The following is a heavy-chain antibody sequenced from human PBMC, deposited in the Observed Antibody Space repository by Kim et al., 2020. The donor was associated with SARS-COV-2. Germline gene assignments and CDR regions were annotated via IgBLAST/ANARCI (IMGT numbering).Heavy chain of an antibody. CDR3: ATQTTEYSSSWYGGGYFDL. CDR1: GFTFDDYA. Sequence: GGSLRLSCAASGFTFDDYAMHWVRQAPGKGLEWVSGISWNSGSIGYADSVKGRFTISRDNAKNSLYLQMNSLRAEDTALYYCATQTTEYSSSWYGGGYFDLWGRGTLVTVSS. CDR2: ISWNSGSI. D-gene: IGHD6-13*01. V-gene: IGHV3-9*01. J-gene: IGHJ2*01.